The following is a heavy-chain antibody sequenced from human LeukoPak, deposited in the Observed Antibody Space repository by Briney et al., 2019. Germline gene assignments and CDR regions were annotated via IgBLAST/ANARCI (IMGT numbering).Heavy chain of an antibody. CDR2: INHSGST. V-gene: IGHV4-34*01. Sequence: SETLSLTCAVYGGSFSGYYWSWIRQPPGKGLEWIGEINHSGSTNYNPSLKSRVTISVDTSKNQFSLKLSSVTAADTAVHYCASYPTYYYDSSGYRWGQGTLVTVSS. J-gene: IGHJ4*02. CDR3: ASYPTYYYDSSGYR. D-gene: IGHD3-22*01. CDR1: GGSFSGYY.